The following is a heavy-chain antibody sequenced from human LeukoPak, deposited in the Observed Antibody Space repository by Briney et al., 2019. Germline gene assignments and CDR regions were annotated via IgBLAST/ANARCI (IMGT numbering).Heavy chain of an antibody. J-gene: IGHJ5*02. CDR1: GGSISSGGYY. Sequence: SETLSLTCTVSGGSISSGGYYWSWIRQHPGKGLEWIGYIYYSGSTYYNPSLKSRVTISVDTSKNQFSLKLSSVTAADTAVYYCARARVLLWFGELSNNWFDPWGQGTLVTVSS. V-gene: IGHV4-31*03. CDR3: ARARVLLWFGELSNNWFDP. D-gene: IGHD3-10*01. CDR2: IYYSGST.